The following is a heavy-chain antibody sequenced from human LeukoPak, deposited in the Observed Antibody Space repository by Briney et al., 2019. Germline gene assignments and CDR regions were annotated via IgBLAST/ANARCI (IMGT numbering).Heavy chain of an antibody. CDR1: GCTFSSYA. Sequence: GGSLRLSCAVSGCTFSSYAMSWVRQAPGKGLEWVSAISGSGGSTYYADSVKGRFTISRDNSKNALYLQMNSLRAEDTAVYYCAKDLSRLYYYYGMDVWGQGTTVTVSS. D-gene: IGHD3-3*02. J-gene: IGHJ6*02. CDR2: ISGSGGST. CDR3: AKDLSRLYYYYGMDV. V-gene: IGHV3-23*01.